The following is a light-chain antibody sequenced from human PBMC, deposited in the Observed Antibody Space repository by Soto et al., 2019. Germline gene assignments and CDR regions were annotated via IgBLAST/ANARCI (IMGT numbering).Light chain of an antibody. J-gene: IGKJ4*01. V-gene: IGKV1-33*01. CDR2: HAS. Sequence: DLQMTQSPSSLSASVGDRVTITCQASQDISNYLSWYQQKPGKAPKVLIYHASNLETGVPSRFSGSGSGTHFTFTISSLQTEDIAAYYCQQYDNLPLTFGGGTKVEIK. CDR3: QQYDNLPLT. CDR1: QDISNY.